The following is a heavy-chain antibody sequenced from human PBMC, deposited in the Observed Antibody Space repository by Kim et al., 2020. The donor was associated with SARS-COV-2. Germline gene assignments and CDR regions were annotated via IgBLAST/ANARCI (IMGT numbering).Heavy chain of an antibody. D-gene: IGHD3-3*01. CDR3: AKDHDPFWSGYFTYYFD. CDR2: ISYDGSNK. CDR1: GFTFSSYG. J-gene: IGHJ4*01. V-gene: IGHV3-30*18. Sequence: GGSLRLSCAASGFTFSSYGMHWVRQAPGKGLEWVAVISYDGSNKYYADSVKGRFTISRDNSKNTLYLQMNSLRAEDTAVYYCAKDHDPFWSGYFTYYFD.